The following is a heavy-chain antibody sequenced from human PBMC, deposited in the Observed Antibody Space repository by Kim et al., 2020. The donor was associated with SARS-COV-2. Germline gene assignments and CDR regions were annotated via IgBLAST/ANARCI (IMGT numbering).Heavy chain of an antibody. CDR1: GFTFSSYA. CDR2: IYSGGSST. D-gene: IGHD6-13*01. Sequence: GGSLRLFCAASGFTFSSYAMSWVRQAPGKGLEWVSVIYSGGSSTYYADSVKGRFTISRDNSKNTLYLQMNSLRAEDTAVYYCAKIKGSSWSYYFDYWGQGTLVTVSS. J-gene: IGHJ4*02. CDR3: AKIKGSSWSYYFDY. V-gene: IGHV3-23*03.